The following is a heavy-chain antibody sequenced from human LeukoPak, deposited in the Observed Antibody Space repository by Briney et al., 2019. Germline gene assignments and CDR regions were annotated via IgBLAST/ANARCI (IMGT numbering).Heavy chain of an antibody. CDR2: IYYSGST. CDR1: GGSISSSSYY. J-gene: IGHJ5*02. Sequence: PSETLSLTCTVSGGSISSSSYYWGWIRQPPGKGLEWIGSIYYSGSTYYNPSLKSRVTISVDTSKNQFSPKLSSVTAADTAVYYCARDRPTWLGDPNDWFDPWGQGTLVTVSS. V-gene: IGHV4-39*07. D-gene: IGHD5-12*01. CDR3: ARDRPTWLGDPNDWFDP.